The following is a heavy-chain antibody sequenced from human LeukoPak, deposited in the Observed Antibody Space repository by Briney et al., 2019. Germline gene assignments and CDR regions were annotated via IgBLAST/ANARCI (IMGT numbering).Heavy chain of an antibody. CDR1: GFTFTNYA. J-gene: IGHJ4*02. V-gene: IGHV3-23*01. Sequence: GGSLRLSCAASGFTFTNYAMSWVRQTPGKGLEWVSATVGSRPDTYHADSVKGRFTVSRDSSRNTLYLQMNNLRIEDSAVYYCTKAPLMSCTGAFCYPFDSWGQGVLVTVSS. CDR2: TVGSRPDT. D-gene: IGHD2-8*02. CDR3: TKAPLMSCTGAFCYPFDS.